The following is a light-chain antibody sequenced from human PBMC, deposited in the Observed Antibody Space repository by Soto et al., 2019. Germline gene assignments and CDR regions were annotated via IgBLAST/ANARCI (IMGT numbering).Light chain of an antibody. V-gene: IGKV3-20*01. J-gene: IGKJ1*01. CDR2: DAS. CDR1: QNVSSNH. CDR3: QQYNSYSLWT. Sequence: EIVLTQSPGTLSLSPGERATLSCRASQNVSSNHLAWYQQKLAQAPRLLIYDASSRATGIPDRFSGSGSGTGFTLTISRLEPEDFATYYCQQYNSYSLWTFGQGTKVEIK.